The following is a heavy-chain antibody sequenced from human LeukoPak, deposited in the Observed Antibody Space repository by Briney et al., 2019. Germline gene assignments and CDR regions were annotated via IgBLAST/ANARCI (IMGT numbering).Heavy chain of an antibody. CDR3: TRHETIPSPGAPGFDY. J-gene: IGHJ4*02. D-gene: IGHD6-13*01. CDR1: GFTFSDSA. CDR2: IRSKANNYAT. V-gene: IGHV3-73*01. Sequence: GGSLRLSCAASGFTFSDSAIHWVRQASGKGLEWVGRIRSKANNYATEYAASVKGRFSISRDDSNNTAYPQMNSLKTEDTAVYYCTRHETIPSPGAPGFDYWGQGTLVTVSS.